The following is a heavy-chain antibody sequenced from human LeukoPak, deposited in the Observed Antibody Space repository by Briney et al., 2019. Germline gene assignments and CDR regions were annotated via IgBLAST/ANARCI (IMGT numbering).Heavy chain of an antibody. V-gene: IGHV3-23*01. J-gene: IGHJ4*02. CDR2: LRGGGET. D-gene: IGHD3-16*01. CDR1: GFTFSSYA. Sequence: GGSLRLSCAASGFTFSSYAMSWVRQAPARGLEWVPSLRGGGETFYADSVKGRFTLSRDESKNTVYLQMNNLRVEDTAVYFCAKASWVSSADAVLWGQGTLVTVSS. CDR3: AKASWVSSADAVL.